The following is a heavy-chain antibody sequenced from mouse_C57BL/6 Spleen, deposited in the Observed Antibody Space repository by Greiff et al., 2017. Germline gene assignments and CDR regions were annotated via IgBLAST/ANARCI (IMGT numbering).Heavy chain of an antibody. CDR1: GYTFTSYW. CDR2: IDPSDSYT. J-gene: IGHJ3*01. Sequence: QVQLQQPGAELVMPGASVQLSCKASGYTFTSYWMHWVKQRPGQGLEWIGEIDPSDSYTNYNQKFKGKSTLTVDTSSSTAYIQLSSLTSEYSAVYYCARSGNYYGSSRWFAYWGQGTLVSVSA. D-gene: IGHD1-1*01. V-gene: IGHV1-69*01. CDR3: ARSGNYYGSSRWFAY.